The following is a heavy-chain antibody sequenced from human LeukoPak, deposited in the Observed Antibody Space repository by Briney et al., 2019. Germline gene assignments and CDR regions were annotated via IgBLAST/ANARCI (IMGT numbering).Heavy chain of an antibody. Sequence: GGSLRLSCAASGFTFSSYNMNWVRQAPRKGLEWVSSISRSSIYIYYADSVKGRFTISRDNAENSLSLQMNSLRAEDTAVYYCARDSGDGSGTYYPYGMDVWGQGTTVTVSS. CDR3: ARDSGDGSGTYYPYGMDV. CDR1: GFTFSSYN. D-gene: IGHD3-10*01. V-gene: IGHV3-21*01. CDR2: ISRSSIYI. J-gene: IGHJ6*02.